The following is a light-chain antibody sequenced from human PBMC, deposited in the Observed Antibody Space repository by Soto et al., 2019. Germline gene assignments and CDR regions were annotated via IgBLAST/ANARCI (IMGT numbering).Light chain of an antibody. CDR1: QSVSSN. Sequence: EILITQSPATLSVSPGERATLSCRASQSVSSNLAWHQQKPGQAARLLIYDASTRATGIPARFSGSGSGTEINLTISSLQSEDFAIYYCRQRRSWPPTITFGQGTRLEIK. V-gene: IGKV3-15*01. J-gene: IGKJ5*01. CDR2: DAS. CDR3: RQRRSWPPTIT.